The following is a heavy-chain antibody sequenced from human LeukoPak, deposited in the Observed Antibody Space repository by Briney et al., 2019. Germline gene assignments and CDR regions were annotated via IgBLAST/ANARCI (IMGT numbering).Heavy chain of an antibody. V-gene: IGHV4-59*01. J-gene: IGHJ4*02. CDR1: GGSISSYY. D-gene: IGHD3-10*01. Sequence: SETLSLTCAVSGGSISSYYWSWIRQPPGKGLEWIGYIYYSGSTNYNPSLKSRVTISVDTSKNQFSLKLSSVTAADTAVYYCARLDYYGSGSYGYWGQGILVTVSS. CDR3: ARLDYYGSGSYGY. CDR2: IYYSGST.